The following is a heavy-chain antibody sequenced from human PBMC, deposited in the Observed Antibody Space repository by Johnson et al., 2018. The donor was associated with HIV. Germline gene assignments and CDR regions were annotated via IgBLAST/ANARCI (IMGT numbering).Heavy chain of an antibody. CDR3: AREGRMDYGAPRAAFDI. Sequence: MMLVESGGGVVRPGGSLRLSCAASGFTFDDYGMSWVRQAPGQGLEWVSGLNWNGGRTRYADSVKGRFIISRDNAKNSLYLQMNSLRAEDTALYYCAREGRMDYGAPRAAFDIWGQGTMVTVSS. D-gene: IGHD4-17*01. CDR2: LNWNGGRT. V-gene: IGHV3-20*04. J-gene: IGHJ3*02. CDR1: GFTFDDYG.